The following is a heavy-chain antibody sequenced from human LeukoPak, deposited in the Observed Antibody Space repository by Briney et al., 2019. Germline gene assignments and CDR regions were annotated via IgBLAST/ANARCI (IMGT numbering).Heavy chain of an antibody. CDR3: ARDGEIWFGELLFGFDP. Sequence: GGSLRLSCAASGFTFSSYGMHWVRQAPGKGLEWVAVIWYDGSNKYYADSVKGRFTISRDNSKNTLYLRMNSLRAEDTAVYYCARDGEIWFGELLFGFDPWGQGTLVTVSS. V-gene: IGHV3-33*01. CDR1: GFTFSSYG. D-gene: IGHD3-10*01. J-gene: IGHJ5*02. CDR2: IWYDGSNK.